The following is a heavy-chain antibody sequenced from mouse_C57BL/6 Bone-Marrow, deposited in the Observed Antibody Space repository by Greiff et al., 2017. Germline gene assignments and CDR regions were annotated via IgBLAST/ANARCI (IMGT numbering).Heavy chain of an antibody. Sequence: VQLQQSGAELVRPGASVTLSCKASGYTFTDYEMHWVKQTPVHGLEWIGAIDPETGGTAYNQKFKGKAILTADKSSSTAYMELRSLTSEDSAVYYCTRYWYDYDEGIAMDYWGQGTSVTVSS. J-gene: IGHJ4*01. CDR1: GYTFTDYE. D-gene: IGHD2-4*01. V-gene: IGHV1-15*01. CDR2: IDPETGGT. CDR3: TRYWYDYDEGIAMDY.